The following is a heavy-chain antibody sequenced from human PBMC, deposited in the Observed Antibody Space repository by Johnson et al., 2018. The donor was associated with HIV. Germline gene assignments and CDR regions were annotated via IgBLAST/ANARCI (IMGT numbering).Heavy chain of an antibody. V-gene: IGHV3-66*02. D-gene: IGHD3-22*01. CDR1: GFTVSSNY. J-gene: IGHJ3*01. CDR2: IYSGGSA. Sequence: VQLVESGGGVVQPGGSLRLSCAASGFTVSSNYMSWVRQAPGKGLEWVSVIYSGGSAYYADSVKGRFTISRDNSKNTLYLQMNSLRVEDTAVYYCARGSRYTYDNDDAYLLHAFDFWGQGTMVTVSS. CDR3: ARGSRYTYDNDDAYLLHAFDF.